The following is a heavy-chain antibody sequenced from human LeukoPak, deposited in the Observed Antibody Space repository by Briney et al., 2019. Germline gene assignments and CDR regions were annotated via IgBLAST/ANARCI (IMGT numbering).Heavy chain of an antibody. Sequence: ASVKVSCKASGYTFTSYGISWVRQAPGQGLEWMGWISAYNGNTNYAQKLQGRVTMTTDTSTSTAYMELRSLRSEDTAVYYCAGQIPQGYYYGSGSSSFTRWFDPWGQGTLVTVSS. CDR2: ISAYNGNT. CDR1: GYTFTSYG. CDR3: AGQIPQGYYYGSGSSSFTRWFDP. D-gene: IGHD3-10*01. J-gene: IGHJ5*02. V-gene: IGHV1-18*01.